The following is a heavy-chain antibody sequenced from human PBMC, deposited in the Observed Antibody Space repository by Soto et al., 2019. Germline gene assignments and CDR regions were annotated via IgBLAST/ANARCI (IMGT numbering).Heavy chain of an antibody. D-gene: IGHD3-10*01. CDR2: ISSSSSYI. V-gene: IGHV3-21*01. CDR3: ARDEGVPAAFYI. CDR1: GFTFSSYS. Sequence: GGSLRLSCAASGFTFSSYSMNWVRQAPGKGLEWVSSISSSSSYIYYADSVKGRFTISRDNAKNSLYLQMNSLRAEDTAVYYCARDEGVPAAFYIWGQGTMVTGSS. J-gene: IGHJ3*02.